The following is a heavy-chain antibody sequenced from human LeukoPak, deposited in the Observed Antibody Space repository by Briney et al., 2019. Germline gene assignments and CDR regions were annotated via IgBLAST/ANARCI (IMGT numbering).Heavy chain of an antibody. CDR1: GFTFSSYS. J-gene: IGHJ5*02. D-gene: IGHD1-26*01. CDR2: ISSSSSYI. CDR3: ARDVVRATSGFDP. V-gene: IGHV3-21*01. Sequence: PGGSLRLSCAASGFTFSSYSMNWVRQAPGKGLEWVSSISSSSSYIYYADSVKGRFTISRDNAKNSLYLQMNSLRVEDTAVYYCARDVVRATSGFDPWGQGTLVTVSS.